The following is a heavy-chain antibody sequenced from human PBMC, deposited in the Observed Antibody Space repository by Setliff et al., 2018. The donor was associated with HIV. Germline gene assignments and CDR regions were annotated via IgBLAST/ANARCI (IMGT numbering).Heavy chain of an antibody. J-gene: IGHJ4*02. V-gene: IGHV3-74*01. CDR2: MNTDGNST. D-gene: IGHD1-1*01. CDR1: GFTFSNYW. Sequence: TGGSLRLSCAASGFTFSNYWMHWVRQHPGKGLVWVARMNTDGNSTTYADSVRGRFTISRDNAKNTLYLQMNSLRAEDTAVYYCARDPGWNQFDSWGQGTLVTVSS. CDR3: ARDPGWNQFDS.